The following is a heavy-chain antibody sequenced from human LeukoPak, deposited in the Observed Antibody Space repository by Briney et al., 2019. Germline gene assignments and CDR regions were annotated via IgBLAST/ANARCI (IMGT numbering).Heavy chain of an antibody. D-gene: IGHD3-10*01. CDR2: ISSSSSYI. V-gene: IGHV3-21*01. CDR3: ARELLWFGESIGGGFDP. Sequence: GGSLRLSCAASGFTFSSYSMNWVRRAPGKGLEWVSPISSSSSYIYYADSVKGRFTISRDNAKNSLYLQMNSLRAEDTAVYYCARELLWFGESIGGGFDPWGQGTLVTVSS. CDR1: GFTFSSYS. J-gene: IGHJ5*02.